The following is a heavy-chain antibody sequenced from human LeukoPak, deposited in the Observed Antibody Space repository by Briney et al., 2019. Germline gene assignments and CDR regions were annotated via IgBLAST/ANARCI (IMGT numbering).Heavy chain of an antibody. CDR2: IQRDGSSP. V-gene: IGHV3-74*01. Sequence: GGSLRLSCTAYGFSYSGYSMHWVRQAPGKGLEWVSGIQRDGSSPTYADSVKGRFTISRDNAKGSVYLQMNILRAEDTAVYYCSRGHYGPDYWGQGTLVTVSS. D-gene: IGHD3-16*01. CDR1: GFSYSGYS. J-gene: IGHJ4*02. CDR3: SRGHYGPDY.